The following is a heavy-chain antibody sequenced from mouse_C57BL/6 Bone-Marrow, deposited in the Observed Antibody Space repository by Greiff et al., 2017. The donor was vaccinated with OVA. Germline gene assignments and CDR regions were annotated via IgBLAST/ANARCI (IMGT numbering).Heavy chain of an antibody. D-gene: IGHD2-3*01. J-gene: IGHJ2*01. CDR1: GFNIKDDY. CDR2: IDPENGDT. CDR3: TTWLLFDY. V-gene: IGHV14-4*01. Sequence: EVQLQESGAELVRPGASVKLSCTASGFNIKDDYMHWVKQRPEQGLEWIGWIDPENGDTEYASQFQGKATITADTSSNTAYLQLSSLTSEDTAVYYCTTWLLFDYWGQGTTLTVSS.